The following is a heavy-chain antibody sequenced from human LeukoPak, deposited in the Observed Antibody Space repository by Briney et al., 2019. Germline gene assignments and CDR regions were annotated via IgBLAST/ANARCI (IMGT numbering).Heavy chain of an antibody. V-gene: IGHV3-7*01. CDR2: IKQDGSKK. CDR3: ARGPH. J-gene: IGHJ4*02. Sequence: GGSLRLSCVASGFPFSSYWMTWVRQAPGKGLEWVANIKQDGSKKSYVDSVKGRFTISRDNAKNSLYLQMNSLRTEDTAVYYCARGPHWGQGTLVTVSS. CDR1: GFPFSSYW.